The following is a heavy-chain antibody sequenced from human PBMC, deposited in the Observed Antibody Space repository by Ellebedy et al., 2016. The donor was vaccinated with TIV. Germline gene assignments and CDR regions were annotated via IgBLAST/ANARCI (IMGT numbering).Heavy chain of an antibody. CDR1: GYTFTTYG. V-gene: IGHV1-18*04. D-gene: IGHD6-6*01. CDR2: IGTYEGNT. CDR3: ARDRDCSSSSDFQH. J-gene: IGHJ1*01. Sequence: AASVKVSCKASGYTFTTYGITWVRQAPGQGPEWMGWIGTYEGNTKYAQKLQGRVTMTRDTSTSTDYMELRSLRSDDTAVYYCARDRDCSSSSDFQHWGPGTLVTVSS.